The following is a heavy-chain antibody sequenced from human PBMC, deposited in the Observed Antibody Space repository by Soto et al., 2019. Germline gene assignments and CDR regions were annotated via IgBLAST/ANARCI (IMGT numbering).Heavy chain of an antibody. CDR2: ISYDGSNE. J-gene: IGHJ4*02. CDR3: TSTRGIARERLPDY. Sequence: PGGSLRLSCAASGFSFSSYGMHWVRQAPGKGLEWVAVISYDGSNEYYGDSVKGRFTISRDNSKNTLYLQMNSLRAEDTAIYFCTSTRGIARERLPDYWGQGTLVTVSS. D-gene: IGHD1-26*01. CDR1: GFSFSSYG. V-gene: IGHV3-30*03.